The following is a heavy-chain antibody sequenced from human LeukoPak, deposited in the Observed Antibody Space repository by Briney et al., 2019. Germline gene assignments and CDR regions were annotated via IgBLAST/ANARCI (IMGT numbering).Heavy chain of an antibody. Sequence: ASVKVSCKASGGTFSSYAISWVRQAPGQGLEWMGWISGNNGDTKYAEKFQGRVSMTTDTSTSTAYMELWSLRSDDTAVYYCARGGQLWPYYFDYWGQGTLVTVSS. CDR1: GGTFSSYA. J-gene: IGHJ4*02. CDR3: ARGGQLWPYYFDY. D-gene: IGHD5-18*01. CDR2: ISGNNGDT. V-gene: IGHV1-18*01.